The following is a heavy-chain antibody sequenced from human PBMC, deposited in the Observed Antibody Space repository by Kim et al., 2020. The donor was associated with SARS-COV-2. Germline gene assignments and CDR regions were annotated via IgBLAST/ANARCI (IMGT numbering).Heavy chain of an antibody. CDR3: AKDRYSSVLNSYGMDV. D-gene: IGHD6-19*01. V-gene: IGHV3-43D*03. Sequence: SVKGRITISRENNKNSMYLQMNSLRAEDTAVYYCAKDRYSSVLNSYGMDVWGAGTTVTVSS. J-gene: IGHJ6*04.